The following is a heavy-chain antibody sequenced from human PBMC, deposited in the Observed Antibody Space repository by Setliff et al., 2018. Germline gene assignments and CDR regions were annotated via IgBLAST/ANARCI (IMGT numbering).Heavy chain of an antibody. J-gene: IGHJ5*02. CDR2: IKQDGSET. V-gene: IGHV3-7*01. Sequence: PGGSLRLSCAASGFTLSSHWMSWVRQAPGKGLEWVANIKQDGSETYYVDSVKGRFTISRDNAKNSLYLQMNSLRAEDTAVYYCARYSRARITIFGVVTNWFDPWGQGTLVTVSS. CDR1: GFTLSSHW. D-gene: IGHD3-3*01. CDR3: ARYSRARITIFGVVTNWFDP.